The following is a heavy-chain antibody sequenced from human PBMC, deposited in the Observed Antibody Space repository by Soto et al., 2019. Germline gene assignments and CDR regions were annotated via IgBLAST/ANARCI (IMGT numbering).Heavy chain of an antibody. CDR2: ISGSGGNT. CDR3: AKDRGGSGWSTLDH. V-gene: IGHV3-23*01. Sequence: EVQLLESGGSLVHPGGSLRLSCAASGFSFSYSAMSWVRQAPGKGLEWVAAISGSGGNTYYADSVKGRFTISRDNSKNTLFLQMNSLRDEDTAVYYCAKDRGGSGWSTLDHWGQGTLVTVSS. J-gene: IGHJ4*02. CDR1: GFSFSYSA. D-gene: IGHD6-19*01.